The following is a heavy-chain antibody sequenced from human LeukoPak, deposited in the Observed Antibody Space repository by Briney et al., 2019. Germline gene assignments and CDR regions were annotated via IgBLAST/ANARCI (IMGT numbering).Heavy chain of an antibody. CDR1: GGSISSYY. CDR2: IYYSGST. CDR3: ARVGYSSSGNYYNDRGAFDY. J-gene: IGHJ4*02. V-gene: IGHV4-59*01. D-gene: IGHD3-10*01. Sequence: SETLSLTCTVSGGSISSYYWSWIRQPPGKGLGWIGYIYYSGSTNYNPSLKSRVTISVDTSKNQFSLKLSSVTAADTAVYYCARVGYSSSGNYYNDRGAFDYWGQGTLVTVSS.